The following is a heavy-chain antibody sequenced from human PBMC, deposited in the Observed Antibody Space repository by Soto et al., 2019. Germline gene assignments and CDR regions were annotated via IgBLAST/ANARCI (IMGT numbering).Heavy chain of an antibody. CDR1: GYTFTSYG. J-gene: IGHJ6*02. V-gene: IGHV1-18*01. Sequence: ASVKVSCKISGYTFTSYGISWVRQAPGQGLEWMGWISTHNGDTNFAQKFQGRVTLTTDTSTNTAYMDLRSLTSDDTAVYYCARGYDILNGIAYYYGMDVWGQGTTVTVSS. D-gene: IGHD3-9*01. CDR3: ARGYDILNGIAYYYGMDV. CDR2: ISTHNGDT.